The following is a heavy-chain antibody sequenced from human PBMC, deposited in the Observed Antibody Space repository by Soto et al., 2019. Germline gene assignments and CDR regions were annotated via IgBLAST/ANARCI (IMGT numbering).Heavy chain of an antibody. J-gene: IGHJ4*02. CDR1: GVSISSYY. Sequence: QVQLQESGPGLVKPSETLSLTCTVSGVSISSYYWSWIRQPPGKGLEWIGYIYYGGSTNYNPSLKGRVTISVDTSKNQFALKLSSVTAADTAVYYCARNSPSGNSHYFDSWGQGTLVTVSS. CDR3: ARNSPSGNSHYFDS. V-gene: IGHV4-59*08. CDR2: IYYGGST. D-gene: IGHD4-4*01.